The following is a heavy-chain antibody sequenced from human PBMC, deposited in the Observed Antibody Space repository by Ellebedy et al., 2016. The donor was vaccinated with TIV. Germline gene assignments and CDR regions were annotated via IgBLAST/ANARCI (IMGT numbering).Heavy chain of an antibody. CDR3: TKALGDTRYFDL. V-gene: IGHV4-34*01. CDR2: FNLRGST. CDR1: GGSFNDYY. Sequence: MPAETLSLTCAVYGGSFNDYYWTWILQRPGTGLEGVGAFNLRGSTNYNPSLKSRGTIAVDTSKSWFSLKLSSVTAADTAVYYCTKALGDTRYFDLWGRGTLVTVSS. D-gene: IGHD3-16*01. J-gene: IGHJ2*01.